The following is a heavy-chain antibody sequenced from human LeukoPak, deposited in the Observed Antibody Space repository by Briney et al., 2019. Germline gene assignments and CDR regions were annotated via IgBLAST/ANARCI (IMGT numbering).Heavy chain of an antibody. J-gene: IGHJ4*02. Sequence: PGGSLRLSCAASGFTFSDYYMSWIRQAPGKGLEWVSYISSSSSYTNYADSVKGRFTISRDNAKNSLYLQMNSLRAEDTAVYYCARGMYSGSYNRYFGYWGQGTLVTVSS. D-gene: IGHD1-26*01. CDR2: ISSSSSYT. CDR1: GFTFSDYY. CDR3: ARGMYSGSYNRYFGY. V-gene: IGHV3-11*06.